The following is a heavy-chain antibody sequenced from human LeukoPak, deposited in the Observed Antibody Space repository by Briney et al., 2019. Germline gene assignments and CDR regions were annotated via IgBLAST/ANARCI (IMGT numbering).Heavy chain of an antibody. CDR2: IYYSGST. D-gene: IGHD3-22*01. CDR1: GGSISTYY. V-gene: IGHV4-59*01. Sequence: SETLSLTCTVSGGSISTYYWSWIRQPPGKGLEWIGYIYYSGSTNYNPSLKSRVTISVDASKNQFSLKLSSVTAADTAVYYCAKRGGMNYYDSSGYYHPWGQGTLVTVSS. CDR3: AKRGGMNYYDSSGYYHP. J-gene: IGHJ5*02.